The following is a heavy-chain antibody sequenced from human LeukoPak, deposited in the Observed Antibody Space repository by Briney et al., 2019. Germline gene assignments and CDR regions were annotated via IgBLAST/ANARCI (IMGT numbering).Heavy chain of an antibody. D-gene: IGHD2-2*01. V-gene: IGHV1-2*02. J-gene: IGHJ4*02. CDR2: INLNSGGT. CDR3: ARGIIPATEDY. CDR1: GYTFTGYY. Sequence: ASLKVSCKASGYTFTGYYMHWVRQAPAQGLEWMGWINLNSGGTNYAQKFQGRVTMTRDTSISTAYMELSRLRSDDTAVYYCARGIIPATEDYWGQGTLVTVSS.